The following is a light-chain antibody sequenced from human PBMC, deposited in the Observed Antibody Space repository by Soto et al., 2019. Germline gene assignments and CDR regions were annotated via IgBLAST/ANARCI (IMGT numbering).Light chain of an antibody. Sequence: DIQMIQSPSSLSASVGDRVTITCRASQTISTYVTWYQQKPGKAPKALISDASTLQSGVPSRFSGSGSGTDFTLIISSLQPEDIATYYCQQSFSSLLSFGGGTQVEIK. V-gene: IGKV1-39*01. J-gene: IGKJ4*01. CDR3: QQSFSSLLS. CDR1: QTISTY. CDR2: DAS.